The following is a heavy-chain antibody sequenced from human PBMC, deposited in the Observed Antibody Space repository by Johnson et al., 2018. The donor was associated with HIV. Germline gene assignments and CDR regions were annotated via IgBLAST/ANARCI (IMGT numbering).Heavy chain of an antibody. CDR1: GFTFSSYA. D-gene: IGHD1-26*01. CDR2: ISYDGSNK. V-gene: IGHV3-30-3*01. Sequence: QVQLVESGGGVVQPGRSLRLSCAASGFTFSSYAMHWVRQAPGKGLEWVAVISYDGSNKYYADSVKGRFTISRDNSKSTLYLQMNSLRTEDTAVYYCAKGMWGHDAFDIWGQGTMVTVSS. CDR3: AKGMWGHDAFDI. J-gene: IGHJ3*02.